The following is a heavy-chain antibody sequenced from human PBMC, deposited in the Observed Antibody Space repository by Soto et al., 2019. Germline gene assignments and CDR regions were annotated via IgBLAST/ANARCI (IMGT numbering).Heavy chain of an antibody. V-gene: IGHV1-69*12. Sequence: QVQLVQSGAEVKKPESSVKVSCKAPGGTFSTYAISWVRQAPGQGLEWMGGIIPMFGTANYAQRFQDRVTITADEFTNTVYLELSSLRPEDTAVYFCASGIQLWLRRINNGYSGWGQGTLVTVSS. CDR1: GGTFSTYA. J-gene: IGHJ4*02. CDR3: ASGIQLWLRRINNGYSG. CDR2: IIPMFGTA. D-gene: IGHD5-18*01.